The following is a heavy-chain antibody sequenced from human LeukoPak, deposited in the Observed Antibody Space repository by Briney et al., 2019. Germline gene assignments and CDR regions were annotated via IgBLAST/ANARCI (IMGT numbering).Heavy chain of an antibody. V-gene: IGHV3-30*04. Sequence: PGGSLRLSCAVSGFTFSTYAMSWVRQAPGKGLEWVAVISYDGSNKYYADSVKGRFTISRDNSKNTLYLQMNSLRAEDTAVYYCVRGDSSSWPSLGYWGQGTLVTVSS. CDR3: VRGDSSSWPSLGY. D-gene: IGHD6-13*01. CDR2: ISYDGSNK. CDR1: GFTFSTYA. J-gene: IGHJ4*02.